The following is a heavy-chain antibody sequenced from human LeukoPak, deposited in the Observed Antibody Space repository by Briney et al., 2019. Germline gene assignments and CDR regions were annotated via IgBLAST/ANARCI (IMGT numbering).Heavy chain of an antibody. CDR2: ITRSSTYI. CDR1: GFTFSTYS. D-gene: IGHD2-2*01. Sequence: GGSLRLSCAASGFTFSTYSMNWVRQAPGQGLERVSSITRSSTYIYYADSLKGRFTISRDNAKNSLYLQMHSLRAEDTAVYYCAGPMGPAAIFGFDYWGQGTLVTVSS. V-gene: IGHV3-21*01. CDR3: AGPMGPAAIFGFDY. J-gene: IGHJ4*02.